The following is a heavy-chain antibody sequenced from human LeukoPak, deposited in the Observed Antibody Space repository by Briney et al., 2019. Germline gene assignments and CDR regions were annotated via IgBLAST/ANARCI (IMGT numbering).Heavy chain of an antibody. Sequence: PGRSLRLSCAASGFILNDYGMHWVRQAPGKGLEWVADIWFDKNQHFADSVKGRFAISRDNSKNTVYLQINSLRAEDTAVYYCARDRHCFNGVCHSPPGMDVWGQGTTVTVSS. CDR2: IWFDKNQ. V-gene: IGHV3-33*01. J-gene: IGHJ6*02. CDR3: ARDRHCFNGVCHSPPGMDV. D-gene: IGHD2-8*01. CDR1: GFILNDYG.